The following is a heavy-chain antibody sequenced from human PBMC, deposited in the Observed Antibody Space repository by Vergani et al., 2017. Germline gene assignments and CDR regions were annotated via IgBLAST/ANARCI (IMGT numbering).Heavy chain of an antibody. V-gene: IGHV3-73*02. J-gene: IGHJ4*02. D-gene: IGHD3-10*01. CDR2: IRSKANSYAT. CDR3: TSPLYDGSVSNDY. Sequence: EVQLVESGGGLVQPGGSLKLSCAASGFTFSGSAMHWVRQASGKGLEWVGRIRSKANSYATAYAASVKGRFTISRDDSKNTAYLQMNSLKTEDTAVYYCTSPLYDGSVSNDYWGQGTLVTVSS. CDR1: GFTFSGSA.